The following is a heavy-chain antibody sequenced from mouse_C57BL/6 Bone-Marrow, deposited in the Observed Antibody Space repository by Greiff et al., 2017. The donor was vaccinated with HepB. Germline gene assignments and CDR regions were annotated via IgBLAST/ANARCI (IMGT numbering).Heavy chain of an antibody. J-gene: IGHJ4*01. D-gene: IGHD2-4*01. CDR3: ATIYYDYEGGYAMDY. V-gene: IGHV2-6*01. CDR2: IWGVGST. Sequence: VKLQESGPGLVAPSQSLSITCTVSGFSLTSYGVDWVRQSPGKGLEWLGVIWGVGSTNYNSALKSRLSISKDNSKSQVFLKMNSLQTDDTAMYYCATIYYDYEGGYAMDYWGQGTSVTVSS. CDR1: GFSLTSYG.